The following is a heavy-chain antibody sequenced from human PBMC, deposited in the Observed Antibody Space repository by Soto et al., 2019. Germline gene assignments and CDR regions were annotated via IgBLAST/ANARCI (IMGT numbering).Heavy chain of an antibody. CDR1: GFAFSIYW. V-gene: IGHV3-7*01. CDR2: INEDGSKK. Sequence: GGSLRLSCAASGFAFSIYWMMCVRQAPGKGLEWVANINEDGSKKHHVDSVKGRFTSSRDNAKNSLYLQLNSLRTEDTAIYYCVRENNGGPEFWGQGTMVTVSS. D-gene: IGHD1-20*01. CDR3: VRENNGGPEF. J-gene: IGHJ4*02.